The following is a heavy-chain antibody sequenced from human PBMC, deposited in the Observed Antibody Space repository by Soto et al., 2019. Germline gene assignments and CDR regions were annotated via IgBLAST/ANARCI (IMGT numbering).Heavy chain of an antibody. V-gene: IGHV4-31*03. D-gene: IGHD2-2*01. CDR1: GGSISSGGYY. Sequence: SETLSLTCTVSGGSISSGGYYWSWIRQHPGKGLEWIGYIYYSGSTYYNPSLKSGVTISVDTSKNQFSLKLSSVTAADTAVYYCARGGPRYCSSTSCYWVGWFDPWGQGTLVTVSS. CDR3: ARGGPRYCSSTSCYWVGWFDP. J-gene: IGHJ5*02. CDR2: IYYSGST.